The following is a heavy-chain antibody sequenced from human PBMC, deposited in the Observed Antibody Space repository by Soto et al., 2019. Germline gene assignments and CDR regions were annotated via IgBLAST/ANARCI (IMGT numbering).Heavy chain of an antibody. Sequence: QVQLQESGAGLVRPSQTLSLSCTVSGGSISNSANHWSWIRQHPGEGLEWIGYIYYSGGTYYSPSLKGRVNRSIDASKNQCSLELSSVSAAATAVYYCAKGVRGVPNWFDPWGQGTLVTVSS. J-gene: IGHJ5*02. V-gene: IGHV4-31*03. CDR1: GGSISNSANH. D-gene: IGHD3-10*01. CDR2: IYYSGGT. CDR3: AKGVRGVPNWFDP.